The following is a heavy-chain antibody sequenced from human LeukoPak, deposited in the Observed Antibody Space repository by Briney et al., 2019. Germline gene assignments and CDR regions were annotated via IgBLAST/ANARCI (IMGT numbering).Heavy chain of an antibody. Sequence: GGSLRLSCGASGFTFSGYSMNWVRQAPGKGLEWVSSISTSSSYIYYADSVKGRFTISRDNAKKSLYLQMNSLRAEDTAVYYCARGRTKRKYPLDYWGQGTLVTVSS. V-gene: IGHV3-21*01. CDR2: ISTSSSYI. D-gene: IGHD1-1*01. CDR3: ARGRTKRKYPLDY. CDR1: GFTFSGYS. J-gene: IGHJ4*02.